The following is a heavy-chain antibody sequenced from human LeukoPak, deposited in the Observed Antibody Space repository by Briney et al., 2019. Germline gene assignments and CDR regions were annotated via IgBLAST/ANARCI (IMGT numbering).Heavy chain of an antibody. V-gene: IGHV3-15*01. CDR2: IKSKTDGATT. D-gene: IGHD3-3*01. CDR3: ALEFGQATDY. CDR1: GFTFSNAW. J-gene: IGHJ4*02. Sequence: GGSLRLSCAASGFTFSNAWMTWVRQAPGQGLEWVGRIKSKTDGATTDYAATVKGRFIISRDDSKRMLYLQMNSLKTEDTAMYYCALEFGQATDYWGQGTLVTVPS.